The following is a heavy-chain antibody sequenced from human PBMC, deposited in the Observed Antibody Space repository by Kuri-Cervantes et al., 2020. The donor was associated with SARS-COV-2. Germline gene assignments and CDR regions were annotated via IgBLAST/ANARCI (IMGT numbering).Heavy chain of an antibody. CDR2: ISGSVGST. V-gene: IGHV3-23*01. CDR3: AGTTSGLAY. J-gene: IGHJ4*02. CDR1: GFTFSSYA. Sequence: GESLKISCAASGFTFSSYAMSWVRQAPGKGLEWVSAISGSVGSTYYADSVKGRFTISRDNSKNTLYLQMNSLRAEDTAVYYCAGTTSGLAYWGQGTLVTVSS. D-gene: IGHD1-7*01.